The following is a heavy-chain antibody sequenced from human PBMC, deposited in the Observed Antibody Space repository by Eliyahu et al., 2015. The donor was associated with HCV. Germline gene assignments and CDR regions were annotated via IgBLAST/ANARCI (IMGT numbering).Heavy chain of an antibody. J-gene: IGHJ3*02. Sequence: QVQLQESGPGLVKPSQTLSLXCTVXGGSXXSGSYYWSWIRQPAGKGLEWIGRIYTSGSTNYNPSLKSRVTISVDTSKNQFSLKLSSVTAADTAVYYCARDEVTTVVTGAFDIWGQGTMVTVSS. CDR1: GGSXXSGSYY. CDR3: ARDEVTTVVTGAFDI. D-gene: IGHD4-23*01. CDR2: IYTSGST. V-gene: IGHV4-61*02.